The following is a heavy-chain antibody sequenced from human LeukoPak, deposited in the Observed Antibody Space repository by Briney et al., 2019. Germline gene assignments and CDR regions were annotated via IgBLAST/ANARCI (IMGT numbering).Heavy chain of an antibody. J-gene: IGHJ4*02. CDR2: ISWNSGSI. D-gene: IGHD6-19*01. CDR1: GFTFDDYA. CDR3: AKDMGGGYSSGRFDY. Sequence: PGGSLRLSCAASGFTFDDYAMHWVRQAPGKGLEWVSGISWNSGSIGYADSVKGRFTISRDNAKDSLYLQMNSLRAEDTALYYCAKDMGGGYSSGRFDYWGQGTLVTVSS. V-gene: IGHV3-9*01.